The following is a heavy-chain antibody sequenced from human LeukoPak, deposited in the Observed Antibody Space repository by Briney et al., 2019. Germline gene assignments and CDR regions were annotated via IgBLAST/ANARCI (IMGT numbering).Heavy chain of an antibody. V-gene: IGHV1-18*01. CDR1: GYSFTSFG. CDR3: ARERRPGHSPDFSDFDS. J-gene: IGHJ4*02. CDR2: ISTYIGNT. Sequence: GASVKVSCKASGYSFTSFGISWVRQAPGQGLEWMGWISTYIGNTKYAQNLQGRVTMTTDTSTRTAYMELRSLRSDDTAVYYCARERRPGHSPDFSDFDSGGQGTLVTVSS. D-gene: IGHD5-18*01.